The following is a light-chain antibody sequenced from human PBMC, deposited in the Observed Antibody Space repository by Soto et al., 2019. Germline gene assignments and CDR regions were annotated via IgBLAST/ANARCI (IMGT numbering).Light chain of an antibody. CDR3: SSFAGNNNLV. V-gene: IGLV2-8*01. J-gene: IGLJ2*01. Sequence: QSVLTQPPSASGSPGQSVTISCTGTSSDVGGYNYVSWYQQHPGKAPKPMISEVSKRPSGVPDRFSGSKSGNTAYLTVSGLQAEDEADYYCSSFAGNNNLVFGGGTKLTVL. CDR2: EVS. CDR1: SSDVGGYNY.